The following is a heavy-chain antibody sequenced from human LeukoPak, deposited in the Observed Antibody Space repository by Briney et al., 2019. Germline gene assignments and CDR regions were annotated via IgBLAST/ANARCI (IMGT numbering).Heavy chain of an antibody. V-gene: IGHV1-69*13. Sequence: GASVKVSCKVSGYTLIELSMHWVRQAPGQGLEWMGGISLILKTANYAQRLQDRVTITADESTSTAYMELSSLRSEDTAVYYCARGYCASGECYPPDWFDPWGQGTLVTVSS. CDR1: GYTLIELS. J-gene: IGHJ5*02. CDR2: ISLILKTA. CDR3: ARGYCASGECYPPDWFDP. D-gene: IGHD2-8*01.